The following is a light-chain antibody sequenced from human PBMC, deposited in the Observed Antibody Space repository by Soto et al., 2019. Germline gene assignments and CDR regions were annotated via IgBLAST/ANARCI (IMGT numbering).Light chain of an antibody. J-gene: IGKJ1*01. CDR1: QSVSSN. CDR3: QQYNNWPGT. Sequence: EIVMTQSPATLSASPGERATLSCRASQSVSSNLAWYQQKPGQGPRLLIYGASTRATGSPARFSGSGSGTEFTLTISSLQSEAFADYYCQQYNNWPGTFGQGTKVVSK. V-gene: IGKV3-15*01. CDR2: GAS.